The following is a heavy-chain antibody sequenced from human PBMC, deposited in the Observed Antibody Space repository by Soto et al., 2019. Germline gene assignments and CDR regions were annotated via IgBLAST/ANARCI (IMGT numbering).Heavy chain of an antibody. V-gene: IGHV3-74*01. CDR1: GFTFSSYW. D-gene: IGHD1-26*01. Sequence: EVQLVESGGGLVQPGGSLRLSCAASGFTFSSYWIHWVRQAPGKGLVWVSRINSDGSSTSYADSVKGRFTISRDNAKNTLYLQMNSLRAEDTAVYYCAREGSSFLAGYYYGMDVWGQGTTVTVSS. CDR3: AREGSSFLAGYYYGMDV. J-gene: IGHJ6*02. CDR2: INSDGSST.